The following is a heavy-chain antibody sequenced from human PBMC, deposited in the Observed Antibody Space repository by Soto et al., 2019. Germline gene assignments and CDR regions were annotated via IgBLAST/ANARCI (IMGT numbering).Heavy chain of an antibody. J-gene: IGHJ5*02. CDR3: ARDDRYCSGGSCYL. CDR2: IYYSGST. V-gene: IGHV4-61*01. D-gene: IGHD2-15*01. Sequence: SETLSLTCTVSGGSVSSGSYYWSRIRQPPGKGLEWIGYIYYSGSTNYNPSLKSRVTISVDTSKNQFSLKLSSVTAADMAVYYCARDDRYCSGGSCYLWGQGTLVTVSS. CDR1: GGSVSSGSYY.